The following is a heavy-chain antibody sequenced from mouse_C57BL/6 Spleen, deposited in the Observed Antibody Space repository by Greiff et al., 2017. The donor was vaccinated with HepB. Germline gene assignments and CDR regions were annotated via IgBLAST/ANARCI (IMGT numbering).Heavy chain of an antibody. Sequence: EVKLVESGGGLVQPGGSLILSCAASGFTFTDYYMSWVRQPPGKALEWLGFIRNKANGYTTEYSASVKGRFTISRDNSQSILYLQMNALRAEDSATYYCARSEVVATYYFDYWGQGTTLTVSS. V-gene: IGHV7-3*01. CDR1: GFTFTDYY. D-gene: IGHD1-1*01. CDR3: ARSEVVATYYFDY. CDR2: IRNKANGYTT. J-gene: IGHJ2*01.